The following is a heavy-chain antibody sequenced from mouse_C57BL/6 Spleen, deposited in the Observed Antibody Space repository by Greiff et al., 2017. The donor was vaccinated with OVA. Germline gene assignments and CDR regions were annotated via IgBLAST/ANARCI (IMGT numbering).Heavy chain of an antibody. J-gene: IGHJ2*01. CDR2: INPYNGGT. V-gene: IGHV1-19*01. Sequence: VQLQQSGPVLVKPGASVKMSCKASGYTFTDYYMNWVKQSHGKSLEWIGVINPYNGGTSYNQKFNGKATLTVDKSSSTAYMKLNSLTSDDSAVYYCARGEYYGSSPYYFDYWGQGTTLTVSS. CDR1: GYTFTDYY. CDR3: ARGEYYGSSPYYFDY. D-gene: IGHD1-1*01.